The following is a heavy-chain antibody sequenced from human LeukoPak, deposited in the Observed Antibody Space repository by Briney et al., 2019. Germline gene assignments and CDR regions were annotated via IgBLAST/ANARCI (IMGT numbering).Heavy chain of an antibody. V-gene: IGHV4-31*03. J-gene: IGHJ6*02. D-gene: IGHD3-3*01. CDR2: IYYSGST. Sequence: PSETLSLTCTVSGGSISSGGYYWSWLRQHPGKGLEWIGYIYYSGSTYYNPSLKSRVTISVDTSKNQFSLKLSSVTAADTAVYYCARVGPSYDFWSGYYTDYYYGMDVWGQGTTVTVSS. CDR3: ARVGPSYDFWSGYYTDYYYGMDV. CDR1: GGSISSGGYY.